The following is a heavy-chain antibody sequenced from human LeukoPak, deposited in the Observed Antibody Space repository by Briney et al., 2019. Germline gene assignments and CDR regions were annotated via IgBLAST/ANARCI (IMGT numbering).Heavy chain of an antibody. D-gene: IGHD4-17*01. CDR1: GGSFSGYY. Sequence: SETLSLTCAVYGGSFSGYYWSWIRQPPGKGLEWIGEINRSGSTNYNPSLKSRVTISVDTCKNQFSLKLSSVTAADTAVYYCARGEEGTPKEIHDYGDTRPYYYYGMDVWGQGTTVTVS. CDR2: INRSGST. J-gene: IGHJ6*02. V-gene: IGHV4-34*01. CDR3: ARGEEGTPKEIHDYGDTRPYYYYGMDV.